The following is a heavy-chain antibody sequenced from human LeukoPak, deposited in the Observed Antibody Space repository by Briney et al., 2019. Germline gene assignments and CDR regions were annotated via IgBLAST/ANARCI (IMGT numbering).Heavy chain of an antibody. CDR2: INSDGSST. J-gene: IGHJ5*02. V-gene: IGHV3-74*01. D-gene: IGHD3-9*01. CDR1: GFTFISYW. Sequence: GGSLRLSCAASGFTFISYWMHWVRQAPGKGRVWVSRINSDGSSTSYADSVKGRFTISRDNAKNTLYLQMNSLRAEDTAVYYCARARVLRYFEIDPWGQGTLVTVSS. CDR3: ARARVLRYFEIDP.